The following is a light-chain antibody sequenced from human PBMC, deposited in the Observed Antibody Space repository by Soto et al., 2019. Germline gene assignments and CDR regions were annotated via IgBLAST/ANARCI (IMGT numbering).Light chain of an antibody. CDR3: QQYGRSPPT. J-gene: IGKJ1*01. V-gene: IGKV1-39*01. CDR2: AAS. CDR1: QSISNH. Sequence: DIQVTQSPSSLSASVEDSVIITCRASQSISNHLNWYQQKPGKAPKLLIFAASSLQSGVPSRFSGSRSGTDFTLTISRLEPEDFAVYYCQQYGRSPPTFGQGTKV.